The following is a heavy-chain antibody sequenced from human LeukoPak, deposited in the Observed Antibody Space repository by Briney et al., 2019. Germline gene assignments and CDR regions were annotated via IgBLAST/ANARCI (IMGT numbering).Heavy chain of an antibody. J-gene: IGHJ4*02. CDR3: ARQITISHFDY. Sequence: GESLKISCQGSGYTFTTYWIGWVRQMPGKGLEWMEIIPPGDSDIRYCPSFKGQVTISADKSISTAYLQWSNLKASDTAMYYCARQITISHFDYWGQGTLVTVSS. D-gene: IGHD3-3*01. CDR2: IPPGDSDI. V-gene: IGHV5-51*01. CDR1: GYTFTTYW.